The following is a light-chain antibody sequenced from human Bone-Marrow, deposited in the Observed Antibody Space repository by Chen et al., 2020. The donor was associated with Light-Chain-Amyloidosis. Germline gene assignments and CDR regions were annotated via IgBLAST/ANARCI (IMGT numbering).Light chain of an antibody. Sequence: DIQMTQSPSSLSASIGDRVTITCQASQDISDYLNWYQQQPGKVPKLLIYDASKLENGVPSRFSGSGSGSDFSFTISSLQPEDFATYYCQQFDDFPFTFGPGTKVDRK. CDR1: QDISDY. V-gene: IGKV1-33*01. J-gene: IGKJ3*01. CDR2: DAS. CDR3: QQFDDFPFT.